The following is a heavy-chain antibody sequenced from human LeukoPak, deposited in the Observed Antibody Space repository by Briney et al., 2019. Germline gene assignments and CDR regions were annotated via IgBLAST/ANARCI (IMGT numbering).Heavy chain of an antibody. Sequence: PGGSLRLSCAASGFTFSSYAMSWVRQAPGKGLEWVANIKQDGSEKYYVDSVKGRFTISRDNAKNSLYLQMNSLRAEDTAVYYCAASSSSVLYYFDYWGQGTLVTVSS. D-gene: IGHD6-6*01. J-gene: IGHJ4*02. CDR1: GFTFSSYA. V-gene: IGHV3-7*01. CDR3: AASSSSVLYYFDY. CDR2: IKQDGSEK.